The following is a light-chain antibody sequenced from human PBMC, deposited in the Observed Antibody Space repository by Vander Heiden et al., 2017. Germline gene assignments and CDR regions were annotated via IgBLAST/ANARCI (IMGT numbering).Light chain of an antibody. V-gene: IGKV1-9*01. CDR3: QQFNSYPLT. CDR1: QGISSY. J-gene: IGKJ3*01. Sequence: DIQLTQSPSFLSASVGDRVTITCRASQGISSYLAWYQQKPGKAPKLLIYAASTLQSGVPSRFSGSGSGTEFTLTISSLQPEDFATYYCQQFNSYPLTFGDGTKVEIK. CDR2: AAS.